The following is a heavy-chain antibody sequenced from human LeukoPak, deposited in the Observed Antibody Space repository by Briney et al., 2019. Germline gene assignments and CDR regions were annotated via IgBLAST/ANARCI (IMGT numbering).Heavy chain of an antibody. Sequence: GGSLRLSCAASGFTFSSYAMSWVRQAPGKGLEWVSGISGSGDNTYYADSVKGRFTISRDNSKNTLYLQMNSLRAEDTAVYYCAKESKSSGYSDYWGQGTLVTVSS. V-gene: IGHV3-23*01. D-gene: IGHD6-19*01. CDR1: GFTFSSYA. J-gene: IGHJ4*02. CDR2: ISGSGDNT. CDR3: AKESKSSGYSDY.